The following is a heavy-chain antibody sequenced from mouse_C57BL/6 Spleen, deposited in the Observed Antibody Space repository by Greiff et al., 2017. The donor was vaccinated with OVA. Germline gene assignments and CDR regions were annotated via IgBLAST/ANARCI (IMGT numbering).Heavy chain of an antibody. CDR2: IDPSDSET. CDR1: GYTFTSYW. CDR3: ARANWDQGNFDY. D-gene: IGHD4-1*02. Sequence: VQLQQPGAELVRPGSSVKLSCKASGYTFTSYWMHWVKQRPIQGLEWIGNIDPSDSETHYNQKFKDKATLTVDKSSSTAYMQLSSLTSEDSAVDYCARANWDQGNFDYWGQGTTLTVSS. J-gene: IGHJ2*01. V-gene: IGHV1-52*01.